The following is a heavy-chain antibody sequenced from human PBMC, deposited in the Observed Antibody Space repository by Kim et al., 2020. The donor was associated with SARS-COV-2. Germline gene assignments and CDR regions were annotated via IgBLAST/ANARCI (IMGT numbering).Heavy chain of an antibody. CDR3: ARGGNWGNYYMDV. J-gene: IGHJ6*03. CDR1: GGTFSSYA. CDR2: IIPILGIA. V-gene: IGHV1-69*04. Sequence: SVKVSCKASGGTFSSYAISWVRQAPGQGLEWMGRIIPILGIANYAQKFQGRVTITADKSTSTAYMELSSLRSEDTAVYYCARGGNWGNYYMDVWGKGTTVTVSS. D-gene: IGHD7-27*01.